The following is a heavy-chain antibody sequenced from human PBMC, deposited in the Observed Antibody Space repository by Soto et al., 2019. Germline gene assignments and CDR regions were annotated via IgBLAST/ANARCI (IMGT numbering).Heavy chain of an antibody. J-gene: IGHJ4*02. CDR2: IYYSGST. CDR3: ARVNYCSSSSCYWLDY. Sequence: PSETLSLTCSVSGDSVSSDGYYWSWIRQPPGKGLEWIGYIYYSGSTNYNPSLKTRVTISLGTSQSQFSLKLSSVTTADTAVYYCARVNYCSSSSCYWLDYWGQGTLVTVSS. V-gene: IGHV4-61*08. CDR1: GDSVSSDGYY. D-gene: IGHD2-2*01.